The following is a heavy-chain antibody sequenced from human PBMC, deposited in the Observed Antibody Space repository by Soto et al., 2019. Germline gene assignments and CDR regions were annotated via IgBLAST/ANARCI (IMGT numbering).Heavy chain of an antibody. CDR2: ISYDGSNK. J-gene: IGHJ3*02. CDR1: GFTFSSYG. V-gene: IGHV3-30*18. CDR3: AKLPARDAFDI. Sequence: QVQLVESGGGVVQPGRSLRLSCAASGFTFSSYGMHWVRQAPGKGLEWVAVISYDGSNKYYADSVKGRFTISRDNSKNTLYLQMNSLRAEDTAVYYCAKLPARDAFDIWGQGTMVTVSS.